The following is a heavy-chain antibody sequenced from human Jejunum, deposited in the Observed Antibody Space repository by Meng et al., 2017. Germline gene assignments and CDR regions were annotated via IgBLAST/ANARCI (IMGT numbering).Heavy chain of an antibody. CDR1: SDSVSSDNYY. CDR2: IYYSGST. J-gene: IGHJ4*02. Sequence: QVKLQRSGLGLVRPSETLSLTYTVSSDSVSSDNYYRSWIRQPPGKGLEWIGYIYYSGSTDHNPSLKSRVTMSVDTSRNQFSLNLSSVTAADTAVYYCARVILYSGSYYFDSWGQGTLVTVSS. V-gene: IGHV4-61*01. D-gene: IGHD1-26*01. CDR3: ARVILYSGSYYFDS.